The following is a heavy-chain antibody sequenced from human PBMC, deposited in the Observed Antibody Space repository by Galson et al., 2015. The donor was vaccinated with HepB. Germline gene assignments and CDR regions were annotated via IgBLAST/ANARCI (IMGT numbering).Heavy chain of an antibody. J-gene: IGHJ5*02. Sequence: SLRLSCAGSGFTFSSYAMNWVRQAPGKGLEWVSSISTNGATTNYADSVKGRFTISRDNSKSTLYLEMNSLRDDDTAVYYCAKDMFGGAIVVLLDQWGQGTLVTVSS. CDR3: AKDMFGGAIVVLLDQ. CDR1: GFTFSSYA. V-gene: IGHV3-23*01. D-gene: IGHD3-10*02. CDR2: ISTNGATT.